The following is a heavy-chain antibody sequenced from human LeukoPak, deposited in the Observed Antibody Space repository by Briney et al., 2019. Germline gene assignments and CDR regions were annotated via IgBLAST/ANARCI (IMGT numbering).Heavy chain of an antibody. CDR2: INPRGGST. Sequence: GASVKVSCKASGYSFSTHWMHWVRQTPGQGLEWMGIINPRGGSTDYAQKFQGRVTMTSDTSTSTVYMELKSLRSEDTAVYFCARVGTTGATADNWGQGTLVTVSS. CDR3: ARVGTTGATADN. V-gene: IGHV1-46*01. J-gene: IGHJ4*02. D-gene: IGHD4-11*01. CDR1: GYSFSTHW.